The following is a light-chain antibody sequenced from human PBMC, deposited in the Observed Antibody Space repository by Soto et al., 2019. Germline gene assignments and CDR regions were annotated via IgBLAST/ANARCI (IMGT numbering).Light chain of an antibody. CDR3: QQSYSTWYT. J-gene: IGKJ2*01. CDR2: AAS. CDR1: QSISIY. V-gene: IGKV1-39*01. Sequence: DIQMTQSPSSLSASVGDRVTITCRASQSISIYLNWYQQKPGKAPKLLIYAASSLQSGVPSRFSGRGSGTDFTLTISSLQPEDFATYYCQQSYSTWYTFGQGTKVEIK.